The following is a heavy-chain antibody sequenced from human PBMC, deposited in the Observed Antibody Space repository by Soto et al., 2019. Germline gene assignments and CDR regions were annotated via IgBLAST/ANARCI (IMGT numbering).Heavy chain of an antibody. V-gene: IGHV1-46*03. J-gene: IGHJ6*03. CDR2: INPSGGST. Sequence: QVQLVQSGAEVKNPGASVKVSCKASGYTFTNYYMHWVRQAPGQGLEWMGIINPSGGSTSYAQKFQCKVTMTRDMFTSTVYMELSSLISEDTAVYYCTRAGYCSGASCYGYLYHFYMDVWGTGTTVTVSS. CDR3: TRAGYCSGASCYGYLYHFYMDV. CDR1: GYTFTNYY. D-gene: IGHD2-2*03.